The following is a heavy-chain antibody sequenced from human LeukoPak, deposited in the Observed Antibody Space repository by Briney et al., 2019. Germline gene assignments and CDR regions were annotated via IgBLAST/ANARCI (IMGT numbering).Heavy chain of an antibody. Sequence: PSETLCPSPTVSGGSISDYYTSCIRQPPGKGLEWIGYLYYSRNTNYSPSLKSRVTISADTSKTQVYLKLRSVTAADTAVYYCVRELWG. CDR2: LYYSRNT. V-gene: IGHV4-59*01. CDR1: GGSISDYY. J-gene: IGHJ2*01. CDR3: VREL.